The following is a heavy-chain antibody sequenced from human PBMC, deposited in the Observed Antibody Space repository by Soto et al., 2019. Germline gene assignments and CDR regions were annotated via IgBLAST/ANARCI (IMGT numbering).Heavy chain of an antibody. CDR2: IYYSGST. V-gene: IGHV4-30-4*01. D-gene: IGHD2-2*01. Sequence: SETLSLTCTVSGGSISSGDYYWSWIRQPPGKGLEWIGYIYYSGSTYYNPSLKSRVTISVDTSKNQFSLKLSSVTAADTAVYYCARGSTTPRGYNWFDPWGQGTLVTVS. CDR1: GGSISSGDYY. J-gene: IGHJ5*02. CDR3: ARGSTTPRGYNWFDP.